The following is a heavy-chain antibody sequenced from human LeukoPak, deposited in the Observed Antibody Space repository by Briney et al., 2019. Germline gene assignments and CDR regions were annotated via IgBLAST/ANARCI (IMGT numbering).Heavy chain of an antibody. V-gene: IGHV4-61*02. CDR2: IYTSGST. Sequence: SETLSLTCTVSGGSISSGSYYWSWIRQPAGKGLEWIGRIYTSGSTNYNPSLKSRVTIAVDTSKNQFSLKLSSVTAADTAVYYCARVRRGSKGPKEDYMDVWGKGTTVTVSS. CDR1: GGSISSGSYY. D-gene: IGHD3-10*01. CDR3: ARVRRGSKGPKEDYMDV. J-gene: IGHJ6*03.